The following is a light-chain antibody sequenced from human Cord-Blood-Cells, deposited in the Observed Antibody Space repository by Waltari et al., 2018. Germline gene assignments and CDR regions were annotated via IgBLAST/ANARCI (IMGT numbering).Light chain of an antibody. V-gene: IGKV1-5*03. CDR3: QQYNSYSRT. CDR2: KAS. CDR1: QSISSW. Sequence: DIQMTQSPSTLSASVGDRVTITCRASQSISSWLAWYQQKPGKAPKLLIYKASSLESGVPSRFSGSGSGTEFTLTTSSLRPEDFATYYCQQYNSYSRTFGQGTKVEIK. J-gene: IGKJ1*01.